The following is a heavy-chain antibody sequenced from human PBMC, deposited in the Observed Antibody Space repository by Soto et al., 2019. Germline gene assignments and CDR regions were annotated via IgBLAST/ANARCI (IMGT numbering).Heavy chain of an antibody. CDR2: ISGSGGST. CDR1: GFTFSSYA. V-gene: IGHV3-23*01. D-gene: IGHD3-9*01. J-gene: IGHJ4*02. Sequence: EVQLLESGGGLVQPGGSLRLSCAASGFTFSSYAMSWVRKAPGKGLEWVSAISGSGGSTYYADSMKGRFTISRDNSKNTLYLQMNSLRAEDTAVYYCTKTGFDYEPVAGLWGQGTLVTVSS. CDR3: TKTGFDYEPVAGL.